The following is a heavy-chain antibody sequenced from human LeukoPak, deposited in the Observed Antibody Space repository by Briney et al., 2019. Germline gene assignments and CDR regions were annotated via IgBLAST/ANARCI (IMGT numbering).Heavy chain of an antibody. CDR2: IYTSGST. D-gene: IGHD1-1*01. J-gene: IGHJ4*02. CDR3: AREHVARRTTRGVLFDY. Sequence: SETLSPTCTVSGGSISSGSYYWSWIRQPAGKGLEWIGRIYTSGSTNYNPSLKSRVTISVDTSKNQFSLKLSSVTAADTAVYYCAREHVARRTTRGVLFDYWGQGTLVTVSS. CDR1: GGSISSGSYY. V-gene: IGHV4-61*02.